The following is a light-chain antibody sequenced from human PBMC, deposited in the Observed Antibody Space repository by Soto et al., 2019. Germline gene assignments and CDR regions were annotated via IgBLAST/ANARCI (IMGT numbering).Light chain of an antibody. J-gene: IGKJ1*01. CDR1: QRVSSN. CDR2: GAS. CDR3: QQYNNWPRS. Sequence: EIVLTQSPATMSLYTRERVTXTCRASQRVSSNLAWYQQKPGQTPRLLIYGASTLATGIPARFSGSGSGTEFTLTISSLQSEDFAVYYCQQYNNWPRSFG. V-gene: IGKV3-15*01.